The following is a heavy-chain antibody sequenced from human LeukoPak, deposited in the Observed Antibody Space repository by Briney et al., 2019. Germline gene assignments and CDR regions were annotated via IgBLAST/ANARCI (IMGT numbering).Heavy chain of an antibody. CDR1: GFTFGNYA. D-gene: IGHD3-9*01. CDR2: ITVIGAST. V-gene: IGHV3-23*01. Sequence: GRSLRLSRAASGFTFGNYAMNWVRQSPGKGLEWVSIITVIGASTYYTDSVKGRFTISRDNSKNTLYLQMNSLRAEDTAVYYCAKLYYDILSGYPYYLDNWGQGTLVTVSS. J-gene: IGHJ4*02. CDR3: AKLYYDILSGYPYYLDN.